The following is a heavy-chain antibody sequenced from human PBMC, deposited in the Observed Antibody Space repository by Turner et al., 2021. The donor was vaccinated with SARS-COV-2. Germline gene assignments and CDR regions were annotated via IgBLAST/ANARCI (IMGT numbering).Heavy chain of an antibody. D-gene: IGHD2-2*02. Sequence: QVQLVQSGAEVKKPGASVKVSCKASGYTFTSYGISWMRQAPGQGLEWMGWISAYNGYTNYAQKLQGRVTMTTDTSTSTAYMELRSLRSDDTAVYYCAREGYCSSNSCYRGQYYYYGMDVWGQGTTVTVSS. CDR1: GYTFTSYG. V-gene: IGHV1-18*04. J-gene: IGHJ6*02. CDR3: AREGYCSSNSCYRGQYYYYGMDV. CDR2: ISAYNGYT.